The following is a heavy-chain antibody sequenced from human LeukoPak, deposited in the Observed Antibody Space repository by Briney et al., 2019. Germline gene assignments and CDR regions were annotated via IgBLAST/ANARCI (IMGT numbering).Heavy chain of an antibody. CDR3: ARGWYLEFYFDY. V-gene: IGHV1-69*05. J-gene: IGHJ4*02. CDR2: IIPIFGTA. D-gene: IGHD2-15*01. Sequence: SVKVSCKASGGTFSSYAISWVRQAPGQGLEWMGGIIPIFGTANYAQKFQGRVTITTDESTSTAYMELSSLRSEDTAVYYCARGWYLEFYFDYWGQGTLVTVSS. CDR1: GGTFSSYA.